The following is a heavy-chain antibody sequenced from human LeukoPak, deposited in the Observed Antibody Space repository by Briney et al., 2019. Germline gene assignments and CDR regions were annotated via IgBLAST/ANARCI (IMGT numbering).Heavy chain of an antibody. J-gene: IGHJ4*02. Sequence: PSETLSLTCTVSGGSISTSGYYWGWIRQPPGKGLEWIGNIYHSGSTYYNPSLKSRVSISVDTSKNHFSLDLSSVTAADSAVYYCARQTGSGLFILPGGQGTLVTVSS. CDR2: IYHSGST. CDR3: ARQTGSGLFILP. CDR1: GGSISTSGYY. V-gene: IGHV4-39*07. D-gene: IGHD3/OR15-3a*01.